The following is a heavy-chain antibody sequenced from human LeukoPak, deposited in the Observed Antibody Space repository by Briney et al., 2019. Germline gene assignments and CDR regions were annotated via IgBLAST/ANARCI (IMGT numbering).Heavy chain of an antibody. CDR3: ARDGGVGVPFDF. CDR2: INPKSGDT. V-gene: IGHV1-2*04. J-gene: IGHJ4*02. Sequence: ASVKVSCKASGGTFSSYAISWVRQAPGQGLEWMGWINPKSGDTNYAQNFQDWVTMTRVTSISTAYMELSRLRSDDTAVYYCARDGGVGVPFDFWGQGTLVTVSS. D-gene: IGHD3-16*01. CDR1: GGTFSSYA.